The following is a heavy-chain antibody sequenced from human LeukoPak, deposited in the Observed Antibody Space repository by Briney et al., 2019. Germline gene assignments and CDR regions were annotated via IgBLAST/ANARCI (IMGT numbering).Heavy chain of an antibody. V-gene: IGHV4-39*01. CDR2: IYYSGST. D-gene: IGHD3-22*01. CDR3: ARTIMEGPWPYYYDSSGSFDY. CDR1: GGSISSSSYY. Sequence: PSETLSLTCTVSGGSISSSSYYWGWIRQPPGKGLEWIGSIYYSGSTYYNPSLKSRVTISVDTSKNQFSLKLSSVTAADTAVYYCARTIMEGPWPYYYDSSGSFDYWGQGTLVTVSS. J-gene: IGHJ4*02.